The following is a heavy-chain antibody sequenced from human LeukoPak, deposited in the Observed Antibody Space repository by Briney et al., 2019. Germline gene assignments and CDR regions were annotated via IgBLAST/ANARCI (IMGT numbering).Heavy chain of an antibody. CDR1: GFTFSSYA. Sequence: GGSLRLSCAASGFTFSSYAMHWVRQAPGKGLERVADISYDGSNKYYADSVKGRFTISRDNSKNTLYLQMNSLRAKDTAVYYCASGGSIAAAGTTHPFDYWGQETLVTVSS. CDR3: ASGGSIAAAGTTHPFDY. CDR2: ISYDGSNK. D-gene: IGHD6-13*01. J-gene: IGHJ4*02. V-gene: IGHV3-30-3*01.